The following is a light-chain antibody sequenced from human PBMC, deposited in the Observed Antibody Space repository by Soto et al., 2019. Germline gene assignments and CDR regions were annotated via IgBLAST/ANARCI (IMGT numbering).Light chain of an antibody. CDR3: QQYNIWPPLYT. CDR1: QTVSDN. Sequence: EIELTQSPAILSASPGERATLSCRASQTVSDNLAWYQQKPGQSPRLLIYGASTRATDIPVRFSGSGSGTEFTLTISSLQSEDFAVYYCQQYNIWPPLYTFGQGTKL. J-gene: IGKJ2*01. CDR2: GAS. V-gene: IGKV3-15*01.